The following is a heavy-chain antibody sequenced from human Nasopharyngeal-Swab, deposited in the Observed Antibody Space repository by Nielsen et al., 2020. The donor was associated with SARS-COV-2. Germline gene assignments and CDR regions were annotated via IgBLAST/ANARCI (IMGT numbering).Heavy chain of an antibody. D-gene: IGHD2-2*01. CDR3: ARVKGYQLLSSAAPNWFDP. J-gene: IGHJ5*02. CDR2: IYYSGST. CDR1: GGSISSSSYY. Sequence: SETLSLTCTASGGSISSSSYYWGGIRQPPGKGLEGIGSIYYSGSTYYNPSLKSRVTISVDTSKNQFSLKLSSVTAADTGVYYCARVKGYQLLSSAAPNWFDPWGQGTLVTVSS. V-gene: IGHV4-39*07.